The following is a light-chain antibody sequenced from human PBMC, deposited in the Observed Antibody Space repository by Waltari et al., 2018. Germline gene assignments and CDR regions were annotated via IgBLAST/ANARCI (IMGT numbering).Light chain of an antibody. CDR1: ALPKKY. CDR2: ADN. J-gene: IGLJ2*01. V-gene: IGLV3-10*01. Sequence: SYELTQPPSVSVSPGQTARITRSGDALPKKYAYWYPQKSGQAPVLVIYADNKRPSGIPERISGSSSGTMATLTVSGAQVEDEADYYCYSTDSSGNHRVFGGGTRLTVL. CDR3: YSTDSSGNHRV.